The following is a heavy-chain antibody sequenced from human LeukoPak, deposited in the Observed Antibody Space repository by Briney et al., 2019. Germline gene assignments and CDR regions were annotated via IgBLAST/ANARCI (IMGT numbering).Heavy chain of an antibody. CDR2: ISAYGNT. V-gene: IGHV1-18*01. J-gene: IGHJ4*02. CDR3: ARGIIGYYFDY. Sequence: GASVKVSSKTSAYTFTIYGISWVRQAPGQGLEWMGLISAYGNTNYAQNRQGRVTMTTDTSTSTAYMELRSLRSDDTAVYYCARGIIGYYFDYWGQGTLVTVSS. CDR1: AYTFTIYG. D-gene: IGHD2-15*01.